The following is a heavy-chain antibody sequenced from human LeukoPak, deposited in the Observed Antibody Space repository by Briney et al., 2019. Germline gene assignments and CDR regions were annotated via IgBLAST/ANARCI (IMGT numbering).Heavy chain of an antibody. D-gene: IGHD3-22*01. CDR2: VIPIFGTA. CDR1: GGTFSSYA. J-gene: IGHJ4*02. Sequence: SVKVSCKAPGGTFSSYAISWVRQAPGQGLEWMGGVIPIFGTANYAQKFQGRVTITADESTSTAYMELSSLKSEDTAVYYCARLYYYDSSGYYRGNFDYWGQGTLVTVSS. V-gene: IGHV1-69*13. CDR3: ARLYYYDSSGYYRGNFDY.